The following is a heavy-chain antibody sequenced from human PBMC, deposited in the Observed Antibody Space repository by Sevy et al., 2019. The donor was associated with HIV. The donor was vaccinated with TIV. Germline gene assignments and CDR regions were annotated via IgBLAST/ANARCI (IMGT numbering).Heavy chain of an antibody. CDR2: ISGSGGST. D-gene: IGHD3-10*01. CDR1: GFTFSSYG. J-gene: IGHJ5*02. V-gene: IGHV3-23*01. CDR3: AKETIRGTYNWFDP. Sequence: GGSLRLSCVASGFTFSSYGMSWVRQAPGEGLECVSDISGSGGSTYYEDSVRGRFNISRDNSKNTLYLQMNSLRADDTAVYYCAKETIRGTYNWFDPWGQGTLVTVSS.